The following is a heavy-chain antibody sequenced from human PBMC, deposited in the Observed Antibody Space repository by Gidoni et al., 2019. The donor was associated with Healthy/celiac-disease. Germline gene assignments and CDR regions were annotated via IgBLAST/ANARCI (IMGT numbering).Heavy chain of an antibody. V-gene: IGHV1-58*01. CDR2: IGVGSGNT. CDR1: GFTFNSSA. CDR3: AAVYYYDSSYAFDI. J-gene: IGHJ3*02. D-gene: IGHD3-22*01. Sequence: QMQLVQSGPEVKTPGTSVKVSCKASGFTFNSSAVQWVRQARGQRLEWIGWIGVGSGNTNYAQKFQERVTITRDMSTSTAYMELSSLRSEDTAVYYCAAVYYYDSSYAFDIWGQGTMVTVSS.